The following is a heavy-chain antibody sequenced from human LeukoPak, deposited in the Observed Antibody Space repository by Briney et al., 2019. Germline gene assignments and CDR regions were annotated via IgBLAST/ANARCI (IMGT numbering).Heavy chain of an antibody. CDR1: GFTFSPYS. CDR2: ISSSSSYI. Sequence: AGGSLRLSCAASGFTFSPYSMNWVRQAPGKGLEWVSSISSSSSYIYYADSVKGRFTISRDNAKNSLYLQMNSLRAEDTAVYYCASEYYDFWPSWGQGTLVTVSS. V-gene: IGHV3-21*01. CDR3: ASEYYDFWPS. J-gene: IGHJ4*02. D-gene: IGHD3-3*01.